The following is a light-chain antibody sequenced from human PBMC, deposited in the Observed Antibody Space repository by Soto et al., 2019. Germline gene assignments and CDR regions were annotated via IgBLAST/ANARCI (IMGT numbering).Light chain of an antibody. CDR2: YDD. CDR3: AAWDDSLNGVV. CDR1: SSNIGNNA. J-gene: IGLJ2*01. Sequence: QSVLTQPPSVADAPRQRVTISCSGSSSNIGNNAVNWYQQLPGKAPKLLIYYDDLLPSGVSDRFSGSKSGTSASLAISGLDSDDEADYYCAAWDDSLNGVVFGGGTKLTVL. V-gene: IGLV1-36*01.